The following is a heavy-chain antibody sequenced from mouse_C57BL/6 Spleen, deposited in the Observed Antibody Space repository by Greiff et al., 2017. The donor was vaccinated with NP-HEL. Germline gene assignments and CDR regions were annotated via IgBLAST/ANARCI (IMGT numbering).Heavy chain of an antibody. CDR3: ARSDYYGSGPFDY. V-gene: IGHV1-59*01. CDR1: GYTFTSYW. J-gene: IGHJ2*01. D-gene: IGHD1-1*01. Sequence: QVQLQQPGAELVRPGTSVKLSCKASGYTFTSYWLHWVKQRPGQGLEWIGVIDPSDSYTNYNQKFKGKATLTVETSAITAYMQLSSLTSEDAAVYYCARSDYYGSGPFDYWGQGTTRTVAS. CDR2: IDPSDSYT.